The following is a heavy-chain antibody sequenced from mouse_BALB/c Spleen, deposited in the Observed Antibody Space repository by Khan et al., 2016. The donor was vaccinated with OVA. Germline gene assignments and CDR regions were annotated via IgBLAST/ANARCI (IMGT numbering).Heavy chain of an antibody. J-gene: IGHJ2*01. D-gene: IGHD1-1*01. CDR1: GYSFTGYF. Sequence: VQLKESGPELVKPGASVKISCKASGYSFTGYFMNWVMQSRGKSLEWIGRINPHIGETFYNQKFKGKATLTVDESSSTAHMELRSLASEDSAVYYCARCYGSDVDYWGQGTTLTVSS. CDR3: ARCYGSDVDY. V-gene: IGHV1-20*02. CDR2: INPHIGET.